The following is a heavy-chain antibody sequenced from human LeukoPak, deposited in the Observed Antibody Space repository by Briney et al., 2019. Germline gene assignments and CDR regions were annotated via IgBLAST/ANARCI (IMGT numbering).Heavy chain of an antibody. D-gene: IGHD4/OR15-4a*01. CDR2: IYGGGST. Sequence: GGSLRLSCAASGFTVSSNYMSWVRQAPGKGLEWVSVIYGGGSTYYADSVKGRFTISRDNSKNTLYLQMNSLRAEDTAVYYCARDLTSRFDPWGQGTLVTVSS. CDR1: GFTVSSNY. J-gene: IGHJ5*02. CDR3: ARDLTSRFDP. V-gene: IGHV3-66*01.